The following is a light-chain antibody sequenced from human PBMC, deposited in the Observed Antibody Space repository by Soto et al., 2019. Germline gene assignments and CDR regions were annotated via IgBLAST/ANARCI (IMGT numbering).Light chain of an antibody. J-gene: IGKJ4*01. CDR2: WAS. CDR1: QSVLYSSNNKNY. V-gene: IGKV4-1*01. CDR3: QQYYSTPLT. Sequence: DIVMTQSPDSLAVSLGERATINCKSSQSVLYSSNNKNYLAWYQQKPGQPPKLVIYWASNRESGVPDRFSGSGSGTDFTLSISSLQAEDVAVYCCQQYYSTPLTFGGGTKGEIK.